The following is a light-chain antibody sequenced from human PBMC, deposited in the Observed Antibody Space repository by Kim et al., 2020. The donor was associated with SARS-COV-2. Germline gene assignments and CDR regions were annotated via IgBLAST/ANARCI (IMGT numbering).Light chain of an antibody. CDR2: GKN. Sequence: LGPTDRITCQVDSLRSYYASWYQQNPGQAPVLVIYGKNNRPSGIPDRFSGSSSGNTASLTITGAQAEDEADYYCNSRDSSGNHWVFGGGTKLTVL. J-gene: IGLJ3*02. V-gene: IGLV3-19*01. CDR1: SLRSYY. CDR3: NSRDSSGNHWV.